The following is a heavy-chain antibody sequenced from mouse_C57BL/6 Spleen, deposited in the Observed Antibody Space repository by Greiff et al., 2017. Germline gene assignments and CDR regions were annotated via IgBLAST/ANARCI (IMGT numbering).Heavy chain of an antibody. CDR3: ARFDYGSSHDY. V-gene: IGHV1-59*01. CDR2: IDPSDSYT. D-gene: IGHD1-1*01. J-gene: IGHJ2*01. CDR1: GYTFTSYW. Sequence: QVQLQQPGAELVRPGTSVKLSCKASGYTFTSYWMHWVKQRPGQGLEWIGVIDPSDSYTNYNQKFKGKATLTVDTSSSTAYMQLSSLTSEDSAVYYCARFDYGSSHDYWGQGTTLTVSS.